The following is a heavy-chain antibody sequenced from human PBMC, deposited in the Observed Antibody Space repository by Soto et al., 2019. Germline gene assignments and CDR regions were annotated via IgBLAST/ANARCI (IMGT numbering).Heavy chain of an antibody. CDR2: IWYDGSNK. Sequence: PGGSLRLSCAASGFTFSSYGMHWVRQAPGKGLEWVAVIWYDGSNKYYADSVKGRFTISRDNSKNTLYLQMNSLRAEDTAVYYCARDFLTHDGKLFNPVVNMDVWGQGTTVTVSS. D-gene: IGHD3-10*01. CDR3: ARDFLTHDGKLFNPVVNMDV. V-gene: IGHV3-33*01. CDR1: GFTFSSYG. J-gene: IGHJ6*02.